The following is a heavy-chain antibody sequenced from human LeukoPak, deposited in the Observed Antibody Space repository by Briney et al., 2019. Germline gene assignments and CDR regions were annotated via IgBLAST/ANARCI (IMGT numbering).Heavy chain of an antibody. CDR1: GGTFSSYA. J-gene: IGHJ6*02. CDR2: IIPIFGTA. Sequence: SVTVSCKASGGTFSSYAISWVRQAPGQGLEWMGGIIPIFGTANYAQKFQGRVTITADESTSTAYMELSSLRSEDMAVYYCSFPAAARPNRSEYYYYYYGMDVWGQGTTVTVSS. D-gene: IGHD6-13*01. CDR3: SFPAAARPNRSEYYYYYYGMDV. V-gene: IGHV1-69*13.